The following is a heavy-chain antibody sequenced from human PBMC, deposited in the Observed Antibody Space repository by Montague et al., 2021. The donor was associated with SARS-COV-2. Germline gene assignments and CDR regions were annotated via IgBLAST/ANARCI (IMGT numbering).Heavy chain of an antibody. CDR2: IHYSGSN. Sequence: SETLSLTCTVSGGSISNYYWSWIRQHPGKGLEWIGYIHYSGSNSYHPSLKGRVTSTIDTSKNQFSLNLSSVTDADTAIYYCARHGLEGANTYYIGLDVWGQGTKVTVSS. J-gene: IGHJ6*02. D-gene: IGHD1-26*01. CDR3: ARHGLEGANTYYIGLDV. CDR1: GGSISNYY. V-gene: IGHV4-59*08.